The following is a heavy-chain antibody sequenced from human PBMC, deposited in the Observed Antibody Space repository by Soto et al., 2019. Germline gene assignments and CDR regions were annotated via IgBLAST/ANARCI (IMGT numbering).Heavy chain of an antibody. CDR2: ISAYNGNT. Sequence: QVQLVQSGAEVKKPGASVKVSCKASGYTFTSYGISWVRQAPGQGLEWMGWISAYNGNTNYAQKLQGRVTMTTDTSTSTAYMELRSLISDDTAVYYCARGPHYYDSSGYVSCDYWGQGTLVTVSS. CDR1: GYTFTSYG. V-gene: IGHV1-18*01. D-gene: IGHD3-22*01. J-gene: IGHJ4*02. CDR3: ARGPHYYDSSGYVSCDY.